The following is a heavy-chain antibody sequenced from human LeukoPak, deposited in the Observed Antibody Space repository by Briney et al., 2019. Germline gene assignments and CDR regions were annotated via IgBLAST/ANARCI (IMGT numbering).Heavy chain of an antibody. CDR1: GFTFSSYS. CDR2: ISSSSSTL. J-gene: IGHJ4*02. V-gene: IGHV3-48*02. D-gene: IGHD3-3*01. CDR3: ARRSRVVTKKGGSDY. Sequence: GGSLRLSCAASGFTFSSYSMNWVRQAPGKGLEWVSYISSSSSTLYYADSVKGRFTISRDNAKNSLYLQMNSLRDEDTAVYYCARRSRVVTKKGGSDYWGQGTLVTVSS.